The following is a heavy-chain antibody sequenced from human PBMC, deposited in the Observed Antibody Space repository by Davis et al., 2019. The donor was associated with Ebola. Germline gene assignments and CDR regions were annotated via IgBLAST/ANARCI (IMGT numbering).Heavy chain of an antibody. Sequence: SLKISCAASGFTFDDYAMHWVRQAPGKGLEWVSGINWNSGSVDYADSVKGRFTISRDNAKNSLYLQMNSLRAEDTALYYCVKDKSGGLGGYLFGMDVWGKGTSVTVSS. CDR1: GFTFDDYA. CDR2: INWNSGSV. V-gene: IGHV3-9*01. J-gene: IGHJ6*04. D-gene: IGHD3-22*01. CDR3: VKDKSGGLGGYLFGMDV.